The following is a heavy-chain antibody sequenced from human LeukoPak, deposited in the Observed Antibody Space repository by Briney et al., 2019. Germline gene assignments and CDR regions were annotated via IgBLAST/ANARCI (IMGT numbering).Heavy chain of an antibody. CDR3: VRSYFDWYFDL. CDR2: TNQDGSEN. J-gene: IGHJ2*01. D-gene: IGHD3-10*01. Sequence: GRSLRLSCAVSGSRFSSFWMNWVRQAPGKGLEWVANTNQDGSENTYADSVKGRSTISRNNAKNSLYLQMNSLRAEDTAVYCCVRSYFDWYFDLWGPGTLVSVSS. CDR1: GSRFSSFW. V-gene: IGHV3-7*01.